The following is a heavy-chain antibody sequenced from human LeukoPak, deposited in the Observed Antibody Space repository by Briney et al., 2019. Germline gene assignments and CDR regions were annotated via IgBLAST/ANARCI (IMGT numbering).Heavy chain of an antibody. CDR3: ARSYSSGWYGPGSYYFDY. J-gene: IGHJ4*02. Sequence: GGSLRLSCAASGLTFNRYWMHWVRQAPGKGLEWVSVIYSGGSTYYADSVKGRFTISRDNSKNTLYLQMNSLRAEDTAVYYCARSYSSGWYGPGSYYFDYWGQGTLVTVSS. V-gene: IGHV3-66*01. CDR2: IYSGGST. D-gene: IGHD6-19*01. CDR1: GLTFNRYW.